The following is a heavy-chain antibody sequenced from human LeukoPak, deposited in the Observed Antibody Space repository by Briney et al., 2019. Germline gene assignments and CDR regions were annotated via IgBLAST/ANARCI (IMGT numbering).Heavy chain of an antibody. CDR3: ASHTAGHGSGY. CDR1: GASISSYY. V-gene: IGHV4-59*08. J-gene: IGHJ4*01. Sequence: PSETLSLTCTVSGASISSYYWSWIRQPQGKGLEWIGHIYNSGSTRYNPSLKSRVAISVDTSNNQFSLNLNSVTVADTAVYYCASHTAGHGSGYWGHGILVTVPS. CDR2: IYNSGST. D-gene: IGHD5-24*01.